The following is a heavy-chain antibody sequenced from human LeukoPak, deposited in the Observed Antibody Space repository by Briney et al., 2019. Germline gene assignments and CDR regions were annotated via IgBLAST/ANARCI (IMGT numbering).Heavy chain of an antibody. V-gene: IGHV1-69*10. D-gene: IGHD6-13*01. J-gene: IGHJ4*02. CDR3: ARSSIIAAAGPYYFDY. CDR1: GGTFNSYG. Sequence: SVKVSCKAPGGTFNSYGISWVRQAPGQGLEWMGAMIPLLGTENYAQKFQGRVSITADKSTTTAYMELSSLISDDTAVYYCARSSIIAAAGPYYFDYWGQGTLVTVSS. CDR2: MIPLLGTE.